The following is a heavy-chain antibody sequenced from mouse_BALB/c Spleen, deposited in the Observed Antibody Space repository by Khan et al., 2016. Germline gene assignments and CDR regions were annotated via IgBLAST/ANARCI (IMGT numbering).Heavy chain of an antibody. CDR3: ALYDRAAMDY. CDR1: GYAFSSYW. J-gene: IGHJ4*01. D-gene: IGHD2-14*01. CDR2: IYPGDGDT. V-gene: IGHV1-80*01. Sequence: QVQLKQSGAELVRPGSSVKISCKASGYAFSSYWMNWVKQRPGQGLEWIGQIYPGDGDTNYNGKFKGKATLTADKSSSTAYMQLSSLTSEDSAVYFCALYDRAAMDYGGQGTAVTVSS.